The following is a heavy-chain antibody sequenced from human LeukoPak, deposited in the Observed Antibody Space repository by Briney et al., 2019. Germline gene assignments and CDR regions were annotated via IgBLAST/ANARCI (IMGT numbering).Heavy chain of an antibody. V-gene: IGHV4-59*01. Sequence: PSETLSLTCTVSGGSISSYYWSWIRQPPGKGLEWIGYIYYSGSTNYNPSLKSRVTISVDTSKNQFSLKLSSVAAADTAVYYCARDLPPGSFTRYNWFDPWGQGTLVTVSS. CDR2: IYYSGST. D-gene: IGHD1-26*01. J-gene: IGHJ5*02. CDR3: ARDLPPGSFTRYNWFDP. CDR1: GGSISSYY.